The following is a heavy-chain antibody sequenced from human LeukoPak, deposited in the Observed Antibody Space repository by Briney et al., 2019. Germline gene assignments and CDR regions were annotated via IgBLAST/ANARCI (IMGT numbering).Heavy chain of an antibody. J-gene: IGHJ4*02. D-gene: IGHD3-3*01. CDR3: ARDQYDTWSRRGNFDS. Sequence: GGSLRLSCGVSGFTFSRYAMNWVRQAPGKGLEWVSVISDSGGSTYYADSVRGRFSISRDNSRNTLYLQMNSLRVEDTAVFYCARDQYDTWSRRGNFDSWGQGTLVIVSS. CDR2: ISDSGGST. V-gene: IGHV3-23*01. CDR1: GFTFSRYA.